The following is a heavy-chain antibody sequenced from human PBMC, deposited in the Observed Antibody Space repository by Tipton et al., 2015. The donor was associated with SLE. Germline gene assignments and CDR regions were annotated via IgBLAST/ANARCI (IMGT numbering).Heavy chain of an antibody. CDR3: ARAFNYYCFYMDV. CDR1: GGSISSGGYS. J-gene: IGHJ6*03. Sequence: TLSLTCAVSGGSISSGGYSWSWIRQPPGKGLEWIGYIYYSGSTYYNPSLTSRVTISLDTPKNQFSRKLSSVAAADTALYYCARAFNYYCFYMDVWGKGTTVTVSS. V-gene: IGHV4-31*11. D-gene: IGHD2/OR15-2a*01. CDR2: IYYSGST.